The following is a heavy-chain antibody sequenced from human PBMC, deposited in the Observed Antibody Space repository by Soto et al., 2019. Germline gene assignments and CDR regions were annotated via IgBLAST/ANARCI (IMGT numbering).Heavy chain of an antibody. CDR2: SSWDGGSS. CDR3: SKAQEAACSTQYYHGMDV. Sequence: PGGSLRLSCAVSGFTFDDYTMHWVRQAPGKGLEWVSLSSWDGGSSHYADSVKGRFTVSRDNSKNSLYLHMNSLRTEDTALYYCSKAQEAACSTQYYHGMDVGGPGATVNVSS. V-gene: IGHV3-43*01. J-gene: IGHJ6*02. CDR1: GFTFDDYT. D-gene: IGHD2-2*01.